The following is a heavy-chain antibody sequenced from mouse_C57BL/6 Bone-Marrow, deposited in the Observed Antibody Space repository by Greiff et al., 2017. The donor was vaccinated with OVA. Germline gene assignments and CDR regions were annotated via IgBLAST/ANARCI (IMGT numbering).Heavy chain of an antibody. CDR3: ARGYYSKSYWYFDV. CDR2: IWTGGGT. J-gene: IGHJ1*03. Sequence: QVQLKQSGPGLVAPSQSLSITCTVSGFSLTSYAISWVRQPPGKGLEWLGVIWTGGGTNYNSALKSRLSISKDNSKSQVFLKMNSLQTDDTARYYCARGYYSKSYWYFDVWGTGTTVTVSS. D-gene: IGHD2-12*01. CDR1: GFSLTSYA. V-gene: IGHV2-9-1*01.